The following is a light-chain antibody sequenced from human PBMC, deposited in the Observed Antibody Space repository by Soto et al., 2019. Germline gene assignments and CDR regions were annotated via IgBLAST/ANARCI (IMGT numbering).Light chain of an antibody. Sequence: EIVLAQSPGTLSLSPGEIATLSCSASQSVSSSYLAWYQQKPGQAPRLLIYGASSRATGIPDRFSGSGSGTDFILTISRLEPEDFAVYYCQQYGSSPPWTFGQGTKVDIK. CDR2: GAS. CDR3: QQYGSSPPWT. CDR1: QSVSSSY. J-gene: IGKJ1*01. V-gene: IGKV3-20*01.